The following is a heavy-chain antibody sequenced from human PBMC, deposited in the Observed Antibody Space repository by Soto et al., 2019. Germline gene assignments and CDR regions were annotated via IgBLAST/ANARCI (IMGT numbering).Heavy chain of an antibody. CDR1: GGTFSSYA. D-gene: IGHD1-20*01. Sequence: QVQLVQSGAEVKKPGSSVKVSCKASGGTFSSYAISWVRQAPGQGLEWMGGIIPIFGTANYAQKFQGRITITADESTSTAYMELSSLRSEDTAVYYCARDPDRVTGTPFGMDVWGQGTTVTVSS. CDR3: ARDPDRVTGTPFGMDV. CDR2: IIPIFGTA. J-gene: IGHJ6*02. V-gene: IGHV1-69*01.